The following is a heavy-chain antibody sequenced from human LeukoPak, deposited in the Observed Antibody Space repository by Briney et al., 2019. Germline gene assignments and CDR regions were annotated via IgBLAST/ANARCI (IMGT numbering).Heavy chain of an antibody. CDR2: ISWNSGSI. Sequence: PGGSLRLSCAASGFTFDDYAMHWVRQAPGKGLEWVSGISWNSGSIRYADSVKGRFTISRDNAKNSLYLQMNSLRAEDTALYYCAEAVAGTWGPLPFDYWGQGTLVTVSS. CDR1: GFTFDDYA. D-gene: IGHD6-19*01. J-gene: IGHJ4*02. V-gene: IGHV3-9*01. CDR3: AEAVAGTWGPLPFDY.